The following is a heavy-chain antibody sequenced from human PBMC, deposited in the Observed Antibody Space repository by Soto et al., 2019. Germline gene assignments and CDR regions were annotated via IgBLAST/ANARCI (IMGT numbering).Heavy chain of an antibody. CDR2: IIPIFGTA. V-gene: IGHV1-69*13. CDR3: ARTFDTAMGHFDY. J-gene: IGHJ4*02. Sequence: ASVKVSCKASGGTFSSYAISWVRQAPGQGLEWMGGIIPIFGTANYAQKFQGRVTITADESTSTAYMELSSLRSEDTAVYYCARTFDTAMGHFDYWGQGTLVTVSS. CDR1: GGTFSSYA. D-gene: IGHD5-18*01.